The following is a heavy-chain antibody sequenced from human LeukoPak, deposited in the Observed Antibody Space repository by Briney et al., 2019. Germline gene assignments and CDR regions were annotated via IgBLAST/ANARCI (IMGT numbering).Heavy chain of an antibody. D-gene: IGHD2-2*01. CDR1: GGTFSSYT. CDR2: IIPILGIA. Sequence: SVKVSCKASGGTFSSYTISWVRQAPGQGLEWMGRIIPILGIANYAQKFQGRVTITADKSTSTAYMELSSLRSEDTAVYYCARDRYCSCTSCYLDSGAFDPWGQGTLVTVSS. V-gene: IGHV1-69*04. CDR3: ARDRYCSCTSCYLDSGAFDP. J-gene: IGHJ5*02.